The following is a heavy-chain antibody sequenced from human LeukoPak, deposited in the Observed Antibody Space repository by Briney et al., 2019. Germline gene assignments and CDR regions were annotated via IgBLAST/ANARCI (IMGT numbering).Heavy chain of an antibody. CDR2: MNPNRGNT. J-gene: IGHJ6*02. V-gene: IGHV1-8*01. D-gene: IGHD3-9*01. CDR3: ARLRWRRYFDWLSRGMDV. CDR1: GYTFTSYD. Sequence: ASVKVSCKASGYTFTSYDINWVRQATGQGLEWMGWMNPNRGNTGYAQKFQGRVTVTRNTSISTAYMELSSLRSEDTAVYYCARLRWRRYFDWLSRGMDVWGQGTTVTVSS.